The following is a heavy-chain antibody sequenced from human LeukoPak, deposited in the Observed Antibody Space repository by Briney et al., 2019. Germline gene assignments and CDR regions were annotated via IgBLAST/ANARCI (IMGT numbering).Heavy chain of an antibody. CDR2: FDPEDGET. CDR3: ARGEYYDTLDI. Sequence: ASVKVSCKVSGYTLTELSMHWVRQAPGKGLEWMGGFDPEDGETIYAQKFQGRVTMTRNTSISTAYMELSSLRSEDTAVYYCARGEYYDTLDIWGQGTMVTVSS. J-gene: IGHJ3*02. V-gene: IGHV1-24*01. CDR1: GYTLTELS. D-gene: IGHD3-22*01.